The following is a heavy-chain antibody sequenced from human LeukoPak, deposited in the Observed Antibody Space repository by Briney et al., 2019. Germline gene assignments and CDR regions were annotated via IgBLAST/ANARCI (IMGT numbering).Heavy chain of an antibody. J-gene: IGHJ6*02. D-gene: IGHD2-15*01. CDR3: AKSGGYCSGGSCPGGYYYGMDV. CDR2: ISYDGSNK. V-gene: IGHV3-30*01. Sequence: SGGSLRLSCAASGFTFSSYAMHWVRQAPGKGLEWVAVISYDGSNKYYADSVKGRFTISRDNSKNTLYLQMDSLRAEDTAVYYCAKSGGYCSGGSCPGGYYYGMDVWGQGTTVTVSS. CDR1: GFTFSSYA.